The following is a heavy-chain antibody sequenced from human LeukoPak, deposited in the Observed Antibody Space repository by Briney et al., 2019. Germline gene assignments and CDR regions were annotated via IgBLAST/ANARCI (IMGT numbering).Heavy chain of an antibody. V-gene: IGHV3-30*01. Sequence: PGGSLRLSCAASGFTFSSYAMHWVRQAPGKGLEWVAVISYDGSNKYDADSVKGRFTISRDNSKNTLYLQINSLRAEDTAVYYCARVFSSSCLDYWGQGTLVTVSS. CDR3: ARVFSSSCLDY. J-gene: IGHJ4*02. CDR1: GFTFSSYA. CDR2: ISYDGSNK. D-gene: IGHD6-13*01.